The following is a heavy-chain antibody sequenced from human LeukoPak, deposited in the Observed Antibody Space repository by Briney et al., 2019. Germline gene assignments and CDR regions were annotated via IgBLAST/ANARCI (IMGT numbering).Heavy chain of an antibody. CDR3: TRCLSGDHKPPYDH. CDR1: GGSFSDYF. D-gene: IGHD3-10*02. CDR2: INHSGYT. Sequence: PSETLSLTCAFYGGSFSDYFFVWIRQSPGKGLEWIGEINHSGYTNYKPSLRSRVTISLDSSKSQFSLRLSSVTAADTAVYYCTRCLSGDHKPPYDHWGQGTLVTVSS. J-gene: IGHJ4*02. V-gene: IGHV4-34*01.